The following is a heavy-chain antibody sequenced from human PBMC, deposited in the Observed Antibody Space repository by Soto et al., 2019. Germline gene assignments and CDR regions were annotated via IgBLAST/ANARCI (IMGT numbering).Heavy chain of an antibody. Sequence: PSETLSLTCAVSGASVDSGGYSWSWIRQPPGKGLEWIGYIYHGVSTDYNPSLKSRVTISVDSSKNLFSLSLSSVTAADTAVYFCVRSGCSSTACHADWFDPWGPGTLVNVSS. D-gene: IGHD2-2*01. CDR3: VRSGCSSTACHADWFDP. CDR2: IYHGVST. CDR1: GASVDSGGYS. J-gene: IGHJ5*02. V-gene: IGHV4-30-2*01.